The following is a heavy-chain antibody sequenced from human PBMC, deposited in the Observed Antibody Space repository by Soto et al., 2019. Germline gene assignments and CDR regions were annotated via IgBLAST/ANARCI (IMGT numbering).Heavy chain of an antibody. Sequence: ASVKVSCKASGYTFTSYGISWVRQAPGQGLEWMGWIRAYNGNTNYAQKLQGRVIMTTDTSTSTAYMELRSLRSDDTAVYYCAGSGGSGSYYHFDYWGQGTLVTVSS. CDR2: IRAYNGNT. V-gene: IGHV1-18*01. J-gene: IGHJ4*02. CDR1: GYTFTSYG. D-gene: IGHD3-10*01. CDR3: AGSGGSGSYYHFDY.